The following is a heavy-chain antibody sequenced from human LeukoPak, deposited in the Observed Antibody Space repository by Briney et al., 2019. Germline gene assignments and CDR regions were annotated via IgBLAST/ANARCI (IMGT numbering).Heavy chain of an antibody. CDR3: ARGARKADDYGGFFDP. J-gene: IGHJ5*02. CDR2: ISYDGSNK. V-gene: IGHV3-30*03. CDR1: GFVFTSYG. D-gene: IGHD4-23*01. Sequence: GSLRLSCAASGFVFTSYGMHWVRQAPGKGLEWVAVISYDGSNKYYADSVKGRFTISRDNSKHTVYLQMNSLRAEDTAVYYCARGARKADDYGGFFDPWGQGTLVTVSS.